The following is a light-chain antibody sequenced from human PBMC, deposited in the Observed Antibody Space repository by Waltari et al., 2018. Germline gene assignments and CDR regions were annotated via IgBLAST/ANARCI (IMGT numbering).Light chain of an antibody. Sequence: DIQMTQSPSSLSASVGDRVTITCRTSEGIGKYLAWYQLKPGKVPKVMIYAASTLQSGVPSRFSGGGSGTDFTLTISSLQPEDVATYYCQKYKSAPPTFGQGTRVEIK. CDR2: AAS. CDR3: QKYKSAPPT. J-gene: IGKJ1*01. V-gene: IGKV1-27*01. CDR1: EGIGKY.